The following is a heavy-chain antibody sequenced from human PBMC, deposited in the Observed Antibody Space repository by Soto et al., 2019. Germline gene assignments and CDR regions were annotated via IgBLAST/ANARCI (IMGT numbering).Heavy chain of an antibody. CDR1: GGSISSYY. Sequence: SETLSLTCTVSGGSISSYYWSWIRQPPGKGLEWIGYIYYSGSTNYNPSLKSRVTISVDTSKNQFSLKLSSVTAADTAVYYCARRGGRPWDDFWSGPWGQGTLVTVSS. CDR2: IYYSGST. CDR3: ARRGGRPWDDFWSGP. J-gene: IGHJ5*02. V-gene: IGHV4-59*08. D-gene: IGHD3-3*01.